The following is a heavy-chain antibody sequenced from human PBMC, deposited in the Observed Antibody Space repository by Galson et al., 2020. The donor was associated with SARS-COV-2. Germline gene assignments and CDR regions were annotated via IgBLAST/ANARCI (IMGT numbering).Heavy chain of an antibody. CDR2: IKKDGSGK. CDR1: GFTLSSYW. Sequence: GGSLSLSCAASGFTLSSYWMGWVRQAPGKGRGGVANIKKDGSGKYYVDSVKGRFTISRDNAKNSLYLQMNSLRAEDTAVYYCASRSRGVLGAFDIWGQGTMVTVSS. D-gene: IGHD3-10*01. J-gene: IGHJ3*02. CDR3: ASRSRGVLGAFDI. V-gene: IGHV3-7*01.